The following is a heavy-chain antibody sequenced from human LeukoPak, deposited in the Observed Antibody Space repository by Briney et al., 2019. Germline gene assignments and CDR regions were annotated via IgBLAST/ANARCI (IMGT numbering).Heavy chain of an antibody. J-gene: IGHJ4*02. Sequence: GGSLRLSCAASGFTFSSYGMSWVRQAPGKGLEWVSAISGSGGSTYYADFAKGRFTISRDYSKNTLYLHMNSLRAEDTAVYYCARDQAGSGHYADYWGQGTLVTVSS. D-gene: IGHD3-10*01. CDR2: ISGSGGST. V-gene: IGHV3-23*01. CDR1: GFTFSSYG. CDR3: ARDQAGSGHYADY.